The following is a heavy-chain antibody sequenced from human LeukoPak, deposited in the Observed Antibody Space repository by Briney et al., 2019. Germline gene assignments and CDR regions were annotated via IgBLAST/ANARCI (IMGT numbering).Heavy chain of an antibody. Sequence: PGGSLRLSCAASGFTFSSYSMNWVRQAPGKGLEWVAFIRYDGSNKYYADSVKGRFTISRDNSKNTLYLQMNSLRAEDTAVYYCACYDSSGQTFDYWGQGTLVTVSS. CDR3: ACYDSSGQTFDY. J-gene: IGHJ4*02. V-gene: IGHV3-30*02. CDR1: GFTFSSYS. D-gene: IGHD3-22*01. CDR2: IRYDGSNK.